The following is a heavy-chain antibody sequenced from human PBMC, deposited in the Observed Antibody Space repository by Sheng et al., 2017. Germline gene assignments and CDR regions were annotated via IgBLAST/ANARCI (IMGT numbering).Heavy chain of an antibody. V-gene: IGHV1-69*08. Sequence: QVQLVQSGAEVKKPGSSVKVSCKSSGGTLSYDTISWLRQAPGQRLEWLGRIIPILNRSNYAPQFQGRVTITADKSTNTVFMELNSLRSDDTAVYYCTRGCDSYKVCYLGWFDPWGQGTLVTVST. CDR2: IIPILNRS. D-gene: IGHD2-2*01. J-gene: IGHJ5*02. CDR3: TRGCDSYKVCYLGWFDP. CDR1: GGTLSYDT.